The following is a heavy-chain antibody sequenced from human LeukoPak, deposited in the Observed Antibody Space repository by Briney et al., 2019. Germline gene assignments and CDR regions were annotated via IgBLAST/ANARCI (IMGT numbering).Heavy chain of an antibody. D-gene: IGHD3-3*01. V-gene: IGHV4-61*02. CDR1: GGSISSSSYY. CDR2: IYTSGST. J-gene: IGHJ4*02. CDR3: ARDSFVSGYYNY. Sequence: SETLSLTCTVSGGSISSSSYYWGWIRQPAGKGLEWIGRIYTSGSTNYNPSLKSRVTMSVDTSKNQFSLKLSSVTAADTAVYYCARDSFVSGYYNYWGQGTLVTVSS.